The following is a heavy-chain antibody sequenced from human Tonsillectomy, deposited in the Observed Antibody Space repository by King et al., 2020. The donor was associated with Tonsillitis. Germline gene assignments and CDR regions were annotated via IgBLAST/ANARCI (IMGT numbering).Heavy chain of an antibody. CDR1: GFTFSDYV. D-gene: IGHD3-22*01. J-gene: IGHJ4*02. V-gene: IGHV3-64D*06. CDR3: VILGWITSYDSSGKRDC. CDR2: ISKNGTNT. Sequence: VQLVESGGGLVQPGGSLRLSCSASGFTFSDYVMHWVRQAPGKGLEYVSGISKNGTNTYYVDSVKGRLTISRDNSKNTLYLQMNSLRVEDTAVYYCVILGWITSYDSSGKRDCWGQGTLVTVSS.